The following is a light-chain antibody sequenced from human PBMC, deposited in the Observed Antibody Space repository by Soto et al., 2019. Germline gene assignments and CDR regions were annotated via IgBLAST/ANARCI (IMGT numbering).Light chain of an antibody. CDR2: AAS. Sequence: DIQMTQSPSSLSASVGDRVTITCRASQSISSYLNWYQQKPGKAPKLLINAASSLQSGVPSRFSGSASGTAFTLTISSLLPEDFATYYCQQSYSAPLAFGGGTKVEIK. V-gene: IGKV1-39*01. CDR1: QSISSY. J-gene: IGKJ4*01. CDR3: QQSYSAPLA.